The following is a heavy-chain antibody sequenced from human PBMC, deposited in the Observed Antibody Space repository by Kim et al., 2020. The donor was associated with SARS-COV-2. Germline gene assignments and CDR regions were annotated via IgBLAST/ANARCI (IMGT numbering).Heavy chain of an antibody. J-gene: IGHJ6*03. V-gene: IGHV3-33*01. Sequence: GGSLRLSCAASGFTFSSYGIHWVRQAPGKGLEWVAVIWLDGGNKYYADSVKGRFTVSRDNSKNILYLQMNSLRVEDTAVYFCGRGRGSYYYYMDVWGKGTTVTVSS. CDR1: GFTFSSYG. D-gene: IGHD3-16*01. CDR2: IWLDGGNK. CDR3: GRGRGSYYYYMDV.